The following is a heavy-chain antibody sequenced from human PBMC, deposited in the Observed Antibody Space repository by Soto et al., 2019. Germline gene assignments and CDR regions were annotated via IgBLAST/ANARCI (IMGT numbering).Heavy chain of an antibody. J-gene: IGHJ4*02. Sequence: GASVKVSCKASGYTFTSYAMHWVRQAPGQRLEWMGWINAGIGNTKYSQKFQGRVTITRDTSASTAYMELSSLRSEDTAVYYCARDHSDYWGQGTLVTVSS. CDR2: INAGIGNT. V-gene: IGHV1-3*01. CDR3: ARDHSDY. CDR1: GYTFTSYA.